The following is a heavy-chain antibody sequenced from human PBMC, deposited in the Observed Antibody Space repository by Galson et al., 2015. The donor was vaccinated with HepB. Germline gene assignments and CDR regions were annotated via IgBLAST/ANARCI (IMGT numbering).Heavy chain of an antibody. D-gene: IGHD4-11*01. J-gene: IGHJ5*01. CDR3: ATYYSNDS. Sequence: SLRLSCAASGLTVSSNYMSWVRQAPGTGLEWVSVIHRGGSTYYADSVKGRFTISRDYSKNTLYLQMNSLRAEDTAVYYCATYYSNDSWGQGTLVTVSS. V-gene: IGHV3-53*01. CDR1: GLTVSSNY. CDR2: IHRGGST.